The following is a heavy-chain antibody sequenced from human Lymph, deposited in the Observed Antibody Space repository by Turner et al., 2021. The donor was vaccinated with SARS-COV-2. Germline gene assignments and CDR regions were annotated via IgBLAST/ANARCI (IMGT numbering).Heavy chain of an antibody. CDR2: IIPILGIA. D-gene: IGHD1-26*01. CDR3: ARRHSGNYDAFDI. CDR1: GGTFSTYV. Sequence: QVQLVQSGAKVKKPGSSVKVSCKASGGTFSTYVISWVRQAPGQGLEWMGGIIPILGIANYAQKFQGRVTITAEKSTSTAYMELSSLRSEDTAVYHCARRHSGNYDAFDIWGQGTMVTVSS. V-gene: IGHV1-69*10. J-gene: IGHJ3*02.